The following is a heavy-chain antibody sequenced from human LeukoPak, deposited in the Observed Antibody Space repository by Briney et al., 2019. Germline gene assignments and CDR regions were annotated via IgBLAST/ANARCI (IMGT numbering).Heavy chain of an antibody. CDR2: ITSSSSYA. V-gene: IGHV3-21*01. Sequence: GGSLRLSCEASGFTFSTYNMNWVRQAPGKRLEWVSSITSSSSYAFYADSVKGRFTISRDNAKSSLYLQMNNLSAEDTAVYYCARDPYSGHYGNDYYYYMDVWGKGTTVTISS. D-gene: IGHD5-12*01. J-gene: IGHJ6*03. CDR1: GFTFSTYN. CDR3: ARDPYSGHYGNDYYYYMDV.